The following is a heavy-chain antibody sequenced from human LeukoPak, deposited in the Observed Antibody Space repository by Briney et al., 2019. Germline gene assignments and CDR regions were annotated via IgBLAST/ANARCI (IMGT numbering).Heavy chain of an antibody. D-gene: IGHD6-19*01. CDR1: GYTFTSYG. Sequence: ASVKVSCKASGYTFTSYGISWVRQAPGQGLEWMGWISAYNGNTNYAQKLQGRVTITRDTSASTAYMELSSLRSEDTAVYYCARRDSSGWYVFDYWGQGTLVTVSS. J-gene: IGHJ4*02. CDR2: ISAYNGNT. CDR3: ARRDSSGWYVFDY. V-gene: IGHV1-18*01.